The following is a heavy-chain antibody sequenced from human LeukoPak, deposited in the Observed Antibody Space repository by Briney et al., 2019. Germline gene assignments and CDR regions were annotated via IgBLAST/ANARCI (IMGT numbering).Heavy chain of an antibody. CDR3: ARDGYSSGQTY. CDR1: GGSISSRTYY. Sequence: KPSETLSLTCTVSGGSISSRTYYWGWIRQPPGKGLEWIGTIYYSGTTNYNPSLKSRVTVSVDTSKNQFSLKLSSVTAADTAVYYCARDGYSSGQTYWGQGTLVTVSS. V-gene: IGHV4-39*07. CDR2: IYYSGTT. J-gene: IGHJ4*02. D-gene: IGHD6-19*01.